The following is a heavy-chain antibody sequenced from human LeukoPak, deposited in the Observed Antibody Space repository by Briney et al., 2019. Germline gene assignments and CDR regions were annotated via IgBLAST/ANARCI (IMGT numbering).Heavy chain of an antibody. V-gene: IGHV1-18*01. D-gene: IGHD5/OR15-5a*01. Sequence: ASVKVSCKASGYTFTSHGISWVRQAPGQGLEWMGWTSTYNGQTYYTQKFQGRVIMTTDTSRSTVYLEVRSLKSDDTAVYYCARTGVSGTLLFFHYFDPWGQGTLVTVSS. J-gene: IGHJ5*02. CDR3: ARTGVSGTLLFFHYFDP. CDR1: GYTFTSHG. CDR2: TSTYNGQT.